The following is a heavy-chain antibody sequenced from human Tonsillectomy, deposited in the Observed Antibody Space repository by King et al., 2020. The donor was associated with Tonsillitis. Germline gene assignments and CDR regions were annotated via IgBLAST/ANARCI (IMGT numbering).Heavy chain of an antibody. CDR2: IYPGDSDT. Sequence: QLVQSGAEVKKPGESLKISCKGSGYSFTSYWIGWVPQMPGRGLEWTGSIYPGDSDTRYSLSFQVQVTISADKSISTAYLQWSSLKASDTAVYYCARHRGYSYGYGDYWGQGTLVTVSS. CDR3: ARHRGYSYGYGDY. V-gene: IGHV5-51*01. J-gene: IGHJ4*02. CDR1: GYSFTSYW. D-gene: IGHD5-18*01.